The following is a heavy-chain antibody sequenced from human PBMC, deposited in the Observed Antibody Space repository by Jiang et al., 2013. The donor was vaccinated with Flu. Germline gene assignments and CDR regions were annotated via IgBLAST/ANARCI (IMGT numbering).Heavy chain of an antibody. V-gene: IGHV3-7*03. J-gene: IGHJ5*02. Sequence: GSVEGRFTISRDNAKKSLYLQMNSLRAEDTALYYCVREIGRKDWFDPWGQGTLVTVFS. CDR3: VREIGRKDWFDP.